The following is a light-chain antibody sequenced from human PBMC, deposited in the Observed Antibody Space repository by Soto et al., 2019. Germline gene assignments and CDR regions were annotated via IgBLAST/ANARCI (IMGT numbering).Light chain of an antibody. CDR2: LAS. J-gene: IGKJ1*01. Sequence: IQVTQCPSSLSASVGDRVTITCRASQGISNSLAWYQQKPGKAPKLLMYLASTLQSGVPPRFSGTGSGTNFTLTISSLQPEDFATYYCQQLIRFPTKVGQGTKVDI. V-gene: IGKV1-9*01. CDR3: QQLIRFPTK. CDR1: QGISNS.